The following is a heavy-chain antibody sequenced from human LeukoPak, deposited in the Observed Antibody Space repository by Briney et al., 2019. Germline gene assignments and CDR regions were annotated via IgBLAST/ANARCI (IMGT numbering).Heavy chain of an antibody. V-gene: IGHV3-30-3*01. J-gene: IGHJ4*02. CDR2: ISYDGSNK. CDR3: ASPFTVTGY. Sequence: PGRSLRLSCAASGFTFNDYAMYWVRQAPGKGLEWVAVISYDGSNKYYADSVKGRFTISRDNSKNTLYLQMNSLRAEDTAVYYCASPFTVTGYWGQGTLVTVSS. D-gene: IGHD4-17*01. CDR1: GFTFNDYA.